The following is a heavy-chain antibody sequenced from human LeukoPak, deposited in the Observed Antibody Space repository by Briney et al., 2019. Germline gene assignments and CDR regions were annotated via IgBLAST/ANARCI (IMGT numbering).Heavy chain of an antibody. V-gene: IGHV4-39*07. Sequence: PSETLSLTCTVSGDSISSGDYYWSWIRQPPGKGLEWIGEIYHSGSTNYNPSLKSRVTISVDKSKNQFSLKLSSVTAADTAVYYCARIPGAYYDSSGYSNWFDPWGQGTLVTVSS. J-gene: IGHJ5*02. D-gene: IGHD3-22*01. CDR3: ARIPGAYYDSSGYSNWFDP. CDR1: GDSISSGDYY. CDR2: IYHSGST.